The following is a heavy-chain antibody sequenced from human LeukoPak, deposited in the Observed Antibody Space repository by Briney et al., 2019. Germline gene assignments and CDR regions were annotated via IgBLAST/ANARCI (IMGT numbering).Heavy chain of an antibody. J-gene: IGHJ4*02. Sequence: PSETLSLTCTVSGGSLSSGGYYWSWIRQHPGKGLEWIGYIYYSGSTYYNPSLKSRVTISVDTSKNQFSLKLSSVTAADTAVYYCASAGISSGAAFDYWGQGTLVTVSS. CDR1: GGSLSSGGYY. CDR2: IYYSGST. V-gene: IGHV4-31*03. D-gene: IGHD6-19*01. CDR3: ASAGISSGAAFDY.